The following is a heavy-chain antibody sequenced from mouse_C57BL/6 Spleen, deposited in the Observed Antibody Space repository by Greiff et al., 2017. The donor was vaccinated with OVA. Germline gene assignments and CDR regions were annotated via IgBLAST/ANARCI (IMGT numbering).Heavy chain of an antibody. J-gene: IGHJ4*01. V-gene: IGHV1-74*01. CDR3: AIGAYSNYDYAMDY. CDR2: IHPSDSDT. D-gene: IGHD2-5*01. CDR1: GYTFTSYW. Sequence: QVQLKQPGAELVKPGASVKVSCKASGYTFTSYWMHWVKQRPGQGLEWIGRIHPSDSDTNYNQKFKGKATLTVDKSSSTAYMQLSSLTSEDSAVYYCAIGAYSNYDYAMDYWGQGTSVTVSS.